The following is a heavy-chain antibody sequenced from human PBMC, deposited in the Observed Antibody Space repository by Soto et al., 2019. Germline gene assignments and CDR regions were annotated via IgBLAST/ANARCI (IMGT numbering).Heavy chain of an antibody. D-gene: IGHD2-2*01. CDR2: ISYDGSIK. CDR3: ARVHVVPHDPPSYTMDV. V-gene: IGHV3-30*03. CDR1: GFTFSTYG. J-gene: IGHJ6*02. Sequence: QVQVVESGGGVVQPGRSLRLSCAASGFTFSTYGMYWVRQAPGKGLEWVAFISYDGSIKNYGDSVKGRFTIFRDTSKNTLYLQTDSLRAEDTGVYYCARVHVVPHDPPSYTMDVWGQGTTVTVSS.